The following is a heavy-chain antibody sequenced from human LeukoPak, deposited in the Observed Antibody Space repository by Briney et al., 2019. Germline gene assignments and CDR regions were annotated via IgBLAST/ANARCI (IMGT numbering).Heavy chain of an antibody. V-gene: IGHV1-69*05. CDR3: AAGYNNYAFDI. D-gene: IGHD1-14*01. Sequence: GASVKVSCKASGGTFSSHAISWVRQAPGQGREWMGRIIPIFGTANYAQKFQGRVTITTDESTRTAYMELSSLRSEDTAVYYCAAGYNNYAFDIWGQGTMVTVSS. CDR1: GGTFSSHA. CDR2: IIPIFGTA. J-gene: IGHJ3*02.